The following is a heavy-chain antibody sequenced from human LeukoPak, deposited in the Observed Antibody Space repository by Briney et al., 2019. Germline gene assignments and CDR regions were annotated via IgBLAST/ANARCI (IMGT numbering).Heavy chain of an antibody. CDR3: AKSGDSSGYYYQFDY. Sequence: GGSLRLSCAASGFTFSSYAMSWVRQAPGKGLEWVSAISGSGGSTYYADSVKGRFTISRDNSRNTLYLQMNSLRTEDAAVYYCAKSGDSSGYYYQFDYWGQGTLVTVSS. V-gene: IGHV3-23*01. CDR1: GFTFSSYA. J-gene: IGHJ4*02. D-gene: IGHD3-22*01. CDR2: ISGSGGST.